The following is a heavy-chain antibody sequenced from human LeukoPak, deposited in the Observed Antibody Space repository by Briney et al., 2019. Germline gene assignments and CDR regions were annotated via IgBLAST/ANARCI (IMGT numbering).Heavy chain of an antibody. J-gene: IGHJ6*02. CDR1: GFTFSSYW. D-gene: IGHD6-19*01. Sequence: GGSLRLSCAASGFTFSSYWMNWVRQAPGKGLEWVAVIWYDGSNKYYADSVKGRFTISRDNSKNTLYLQMNSLRAEDTAVYYCARESGNGYSSGWYPYYYYGMDVWGQGTTVTVSS. V-gene: IGHV3-33*08. CDR2: IWYDGSNK. CDR3: ARESGNGYSSGWYPYYYYGMDV.